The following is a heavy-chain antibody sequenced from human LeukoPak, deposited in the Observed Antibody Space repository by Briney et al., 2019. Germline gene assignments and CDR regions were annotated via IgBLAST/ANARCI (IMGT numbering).Heavy chain of an antibody. Sequence: SETMSLTCAVYGGSLSGYYWSWLRQPPGKGLEWIGEINHSGSTNYNPSLKSRVTISVDTSKNQFSLKLSSVTAADTAVYYCARASSIGFVWGKGTTVTVSS. CDR1: GGSLSGYY. CDR2: INHSGST. J-gene: IGHJ6*04. D-gene: IGHD2/OR15-2a*01. CDR3: ARASSIGFV. V-gene: IGHV4-34*01.